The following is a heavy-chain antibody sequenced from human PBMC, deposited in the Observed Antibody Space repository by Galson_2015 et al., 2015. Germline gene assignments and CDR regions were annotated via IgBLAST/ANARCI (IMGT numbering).Heavy chain of an antibody. V-gene: IGHV5-51*01. CDR3: ARRSYYGGDSNWYFDV. J-gene: IGHJ2*01. D-gene: IGHD4-23*01. CDR2: IYPGDSDT. CDR1: GYTFTSYW. Sequence: QSGAEVKKPGESLKISCRGSGYTFTSYWIAWVRQMPGKGLEWMGIIYPGDSDTKYSPSFEGQVLTTADKSLTTAYLHWGSLKAPDSAMYYCARRSYYGGDSNWYFDVWGPGTLVSVSS.